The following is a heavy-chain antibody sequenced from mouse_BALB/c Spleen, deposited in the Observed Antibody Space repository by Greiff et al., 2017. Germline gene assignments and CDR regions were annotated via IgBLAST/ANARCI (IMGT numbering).Heavy chain of an antibody. J-gene: IGHJ4*01. Sequence: EVNLVESGGGLVQPGGSRKLSCAASGFTFSSFGMHWVRQAPEKGLEWVAYISSGSSTIYYADTVKGRFTISRDNPKNTLFLQMTSLRSEDTAMYYCARGSYYAMDYWGQGTSVTVSS. CDR3: ARGSYYAMDY. CDR2: ISSGSSTI. V-gene: IGHV5-17*02. CDR1: GFTFSSFG.